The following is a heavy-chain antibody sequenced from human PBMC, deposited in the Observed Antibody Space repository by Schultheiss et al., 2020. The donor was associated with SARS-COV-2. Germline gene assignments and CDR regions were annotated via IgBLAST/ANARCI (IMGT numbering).Heavy chain of an antibody. J-gene: IGHJ4*02. CDR1: GYTFTSYG. V-gene: IGHV1-8*02. D-gene: IGHD2-15*01. Sequence: ASVKVSCKASGYTFTSYGISWVRQAPGQGLEWMGWMNPNSGNTGYAQKFQGRVTMTRNTSISTAYMELSSLRSEDTAVYYCARDEFYCSGGSCYVFDYWGQGTLVTVSS. CDR3: ARDEFYCSGGSCYVFDY. CDR2: MNPNSGNT.